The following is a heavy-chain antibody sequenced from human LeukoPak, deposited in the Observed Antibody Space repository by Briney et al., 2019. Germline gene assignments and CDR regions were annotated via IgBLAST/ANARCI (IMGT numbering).Heavy chain of an antibody. CDR1: GFTFSSYG. CDR3: ASPYGSGSYYSEVGY. Sequence: GGSLRLSCAASGFTFSSYGMSWVRQAPGKGLEWVSSISSSSSYIYYADSVKGRFTISRDNAKNSLYLQMNSLRAEDTAVYYCASPYGSGSYYSEVGYWGQGTLVTVSS. D-gene: IGHD3-10*01. J-gene: IGHJ4*02. V-gene: IGHV3-21*01. CDR2: ISSSSSYI.